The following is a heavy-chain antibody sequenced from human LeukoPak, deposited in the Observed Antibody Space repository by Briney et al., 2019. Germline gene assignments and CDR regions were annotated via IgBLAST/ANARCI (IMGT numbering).Heavy chain of an antibody. CDR3: ARDRPDRMI. Sequence: SETLSLTCTVSGGSISSSPYYWGWIRQPPGKGLEWIGSIYYSGNTYYNASLKSQVSISIDTSKNQFSLRLTSVTAADTAVYYCARDRPDRMIWGQGTMVTVSS. V-gene: IGHV4-39*02. J-gene: IGHJ3*02. D-gene: IGHD2-15*01. CDR2: IYYSGNT. CDR1: GGSISSSPYY.